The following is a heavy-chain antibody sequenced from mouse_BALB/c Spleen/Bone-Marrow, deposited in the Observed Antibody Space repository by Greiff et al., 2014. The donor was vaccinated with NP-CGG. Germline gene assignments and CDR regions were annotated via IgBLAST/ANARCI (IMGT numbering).Heavy chain of an antibody. D-gene: IGHD4-1*01. CDR1: GYAFSSCW. J-gene: IGHJ2*01. CDR3: ARVRNWADY. Sequence: VQLVESGAELVRPGSSVKISCKASGYAFSSCWMNWVKQRPGQGLEWIGQIYPGDGDTNYNGKFKGKATLTADKSSSTAYMQLSSLTSEDSAVYFCARVRNWADYWGQGTTLTVSS. CDR2: IYPGDGDT. V-gene: IGHV1-80*01.